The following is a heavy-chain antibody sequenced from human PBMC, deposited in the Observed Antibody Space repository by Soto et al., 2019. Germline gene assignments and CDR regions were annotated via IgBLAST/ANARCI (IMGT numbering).Heavy chain of an antibody. CDR3: AKSWDNLDY. V-gene: IGHV3-23*01. CDR2: ISGSGGST. CDR1: GFTFSTSA. D-gene: IGHD1-1*01. J-gene: IGHJ4*02. Sequence: GGSLRLSCEASGFTFSTSAMSWVRQAPGKGLEWVSTISGSGGSTYYADSVKGRFTISRDNSKNTLYLQMNSLRAEDTAVYYCAKSWDNLDYWGQGTLVTVSS.